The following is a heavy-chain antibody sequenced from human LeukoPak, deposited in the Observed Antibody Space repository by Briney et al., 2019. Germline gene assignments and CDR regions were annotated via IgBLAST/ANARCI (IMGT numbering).Heavy chain of an antibody. D-gene: IGHD3-10*01. Sequence: GASVKVSCKASGYTFTGYYMHWVRQAPGQGLEWVGWINPNSGGTNYAQKFQGRVTMTRDTSISTAYMELSRLRSDDTAVYYCARQYYYGSGSYYDSYYFDYWGQGTLVTVSS. CDR3: ARQYYYGSGSYYDSYYFDY. CDR2: INPNSGGT. J-gene: IGHJ4*02. CDR1: GYTFTGYY. V-gene: IGHV1-2*02.